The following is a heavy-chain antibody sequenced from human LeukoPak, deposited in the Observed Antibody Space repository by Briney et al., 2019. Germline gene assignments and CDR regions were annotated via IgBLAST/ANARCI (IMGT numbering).Heavy chain of an antibody. D-gene: IGHD2-15*01. CDR1: GFIVTNAW. CDR3: MGGSNNYYYYYGMDV. J-gene: IGHJ6*02. V-gene: IGHV3-15*07. Sequence: GGSLRLSCAASGFIVTNAWMNWVRQAPGKGLEWVGRIKSKTDGGTTDYAAPVKGRFTISRDDSKNTLYLQMNSLKTEDTAVYYCMGGSNNYYYYYGMDVWGQGTTVTVSS. CDR2: IKSKTDGGTT.